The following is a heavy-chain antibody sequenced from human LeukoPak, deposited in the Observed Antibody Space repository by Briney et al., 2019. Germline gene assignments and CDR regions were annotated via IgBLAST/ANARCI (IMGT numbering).Heavy chain of an antibody. CDR2: IIGTGGST. Sequence: GGSLRLSCAASGFTFSSYAMTWVRQAPRKGLEWDSRIIGTGGSTFYADYVKGGFTISRDNSKNKLYLQMNSLRAEDTAIYYCAKEREAYCSGGSCYGSDKLFPADYWGQGTLVTVSS. V-gene: IGHV3-23*01. D-gene: IGHD2-15*01. J-gene: IGHJ4*02. CDR3: AKEREAYCSGGSCYGSDKLFPADY. CDR1: GFTFSSYA.